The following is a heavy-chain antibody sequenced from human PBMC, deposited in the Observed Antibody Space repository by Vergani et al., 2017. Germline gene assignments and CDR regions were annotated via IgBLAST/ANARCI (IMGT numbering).Heavy chain of an antibody. CDR2: IYYSGST. Sequence: QLQLQESGPGLVKPSETLSLTCTVSGGSISISSYYWGWIRQPPGKGLEWIGSIYYSGSTYYNPSLKSRVTISVDTSKNQFSLKLSSVTAADTAVYYCARGLRNYSYYMDVWGKGTTVTVSS. J-gene: IGHJ6*03. D-gene: IGHD2-21*02. V-gene: IGHV4-39*01. CDR3: ARGLRNYSYYMDV. CDR1: GGSISISSYY.